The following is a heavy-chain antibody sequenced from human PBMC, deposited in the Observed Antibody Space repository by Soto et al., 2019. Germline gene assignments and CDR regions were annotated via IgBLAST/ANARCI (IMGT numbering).Heavy chain of an antibody. V-gene: IGHV3-23*01. J-gene: IGHJ3*02. Sequence: EVQELESGGGLVQPGGSLRLSCEGSGFTVSSHAMTWLRQAPGKGPEWVSTITADGGTYYADSVKCRFAMSRDTSESTLYLQMNSLGAEDPAAYYCAPHVSCSGGSCQYDAFAIRGQGTMVTVSS. CDR3: APHVSCSGGSCQYDAFAI. CDR2: ITADGGT. D-gene: IGHD2-15*01. CDR1: GFTVSSHA.